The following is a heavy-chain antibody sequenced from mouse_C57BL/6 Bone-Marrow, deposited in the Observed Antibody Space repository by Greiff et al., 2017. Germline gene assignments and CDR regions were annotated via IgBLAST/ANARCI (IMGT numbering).Heavy chain of an antibody. Sequence: QVQLQQPGAELVKPGASVKLSCKASGYTFTSYWMQWVKQRPGQGLEWIGESVPSASYTKYNQQTKGKATLTVDTSSSTAYMHLNSLTSEDTAVYYCAREGPLRFAYWGQGTLVTVSA. CDR3: AREGPLRFAY. J-gene: IGHJ3*01. CDR2: SVPSASYT. V-gene: IGHV1-50*01. CDR1: GYTFTSYW.